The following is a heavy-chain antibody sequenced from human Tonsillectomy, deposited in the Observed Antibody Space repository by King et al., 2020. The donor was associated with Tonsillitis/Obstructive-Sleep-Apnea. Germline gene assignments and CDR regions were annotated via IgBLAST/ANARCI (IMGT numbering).Heavy chain of an antibody. CDR2: IYYTGST. V-gene: IGHV4-59*01. Sequence: LQLQESGPGLVKPSETLSLTCTVSGGSISSYYWSWIRQPPGKGLECIGYIYYTGSTNYNPSLKSRVTISVDTSKNQFSLKLTSVTAADTAVYYCARVGIYTVTTSRYFDLWGRGTLVTVSS. D-gene: IGHD4-17*01. CDR1: GGSISSYY. CDR3: ARVGIYTVTTSRYFDL. J-gene: IGHJ2*01.